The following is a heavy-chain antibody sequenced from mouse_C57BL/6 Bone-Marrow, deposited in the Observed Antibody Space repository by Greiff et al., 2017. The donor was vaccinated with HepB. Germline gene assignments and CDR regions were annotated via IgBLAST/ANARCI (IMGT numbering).Heavy chain of an antibody. CDR2: ISDGGSYT. CDR1: GFTFSSYA. Sequence: EVHLVESGGGLVKPGGSLKLSCAASGFTFSSYAMSWVRQTPEKRLEWVATISDGGSYTYYPDNVKGRFTISRDNAKNNLYLQMSHLKSEDTAMYYCARDTLTCFDYWGQGTTLTVSS. D-gene: IGHD1-3*01. CDR3: ARDTLTCFDY. J-gene: IGHJ2*01. V-gene: IGHV5-4*01.